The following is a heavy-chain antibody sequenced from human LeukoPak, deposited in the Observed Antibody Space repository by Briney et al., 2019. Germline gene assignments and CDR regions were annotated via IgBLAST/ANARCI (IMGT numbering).Heavy chain of an antibody. D-gene: IGHD6-19*01. Sequence: SVKVSCKASGGTFSSYAISWVRRAPGQGLEWMGRIIPIFGTANYAQKFQGRVTITTDESTSTAYMELSSLRSEDTAVYYCARDHPLAVAGIGYFDYWGQGTLVTVSS. CDR1: GGTFSSYA. CDR2: IIPIFGTA. CDR3: ARDHPLAVAGIGYFDY. V-gene: IGHV1-69*05. J-gene: IGHJ4*02.